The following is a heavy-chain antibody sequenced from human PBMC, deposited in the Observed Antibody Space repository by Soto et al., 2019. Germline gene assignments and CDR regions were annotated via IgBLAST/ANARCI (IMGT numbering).Heavy chain of an antibody. J-gene: IGHJ3*02. CDR2: IGTAGDP. CDR3: ARERRDDSGYGWGGAFDI. D-gene: IGHD5-12*01. V-gene: IGHV3-13*05. CDR1: GFTFSSYD. Sequence: EVQLVESGGGLVQPGGSLRLSCAASGFTFSSYDMHWVRQATGKGLEWVSAIGTAGDPYYPGSVKGRFTISRENAKNSLYLQMNSLRAGDTAVYYCARERRDDSGYGWGGAFDIWGQGTMGTVSS.